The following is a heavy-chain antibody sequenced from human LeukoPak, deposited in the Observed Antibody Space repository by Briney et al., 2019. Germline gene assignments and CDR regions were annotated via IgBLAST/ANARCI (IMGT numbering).Heavy chain of an antibody. D-gene: IGHD3-10*01. Sequence: PGGSLRLSCAASGFTFSSYAMSWVRQAPGKGLEWVSAISSSGGSTYYADSVKGRFTISRDNSKNTLYLQMNSLRAEDTAVYYCAKEYGSGSYLIPYYFDYWGQGTLVTVSS. J-gene: IGHJ4*02. V-gene: IGHV3-23*01. CDR3: AKEYGSGSYLIPYYFDY. CDR2: ISSSGGST. CDR1: GFTFSSYA.